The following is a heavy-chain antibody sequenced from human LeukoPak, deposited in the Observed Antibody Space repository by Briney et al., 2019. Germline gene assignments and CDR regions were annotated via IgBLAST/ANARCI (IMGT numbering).Heavy chain of an antibody. Sequence: PGGSLRLSCAASGFTFSSCSMNWVRQAPGKGLEWVSSISSSSSYIYYADSVKGRFTISRDNAKNSLYLQMNSLRAEDTAVYYCAKDLSSSWYDQSYFDYWGQGTLVTVSS. CDR1: GFTFSSCS. V-gene: IGHV3-21*04. J-gene: IGHJ4*02. CDR3: AKDLSSSWYDQSYFDY. D-gene: IGHD6-13*01. CDR2: ISSSSSYI.